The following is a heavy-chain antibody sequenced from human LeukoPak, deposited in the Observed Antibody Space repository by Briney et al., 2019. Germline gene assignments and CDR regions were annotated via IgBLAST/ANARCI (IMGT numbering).Heavy chain of an antibody. CDR2: ISYDGSNK. CDR3: ARGGYSSGWFDAFDI. J-gene: IGHJ3*02. Sequence: PGGSLRLSCAASGFTFSSYGMHWVRQAPGKGLEWVAVISYDGSNKYYADSVKGRFTISRDNSKNTLYLQMNSLRAEDTAVYYCARGGYSSGWFDAFDIWGQGTMVTVSS. D-gene: IGHD6-19*01. V-gene: IGHV3-30*03. CDR1: GFTFSSYG.